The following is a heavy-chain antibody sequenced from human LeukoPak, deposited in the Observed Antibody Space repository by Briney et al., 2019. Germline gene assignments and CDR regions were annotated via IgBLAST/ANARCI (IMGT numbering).Heavy chain of an antibody. CDR1: GFTFSSAW. V-gene: IGHV3-74*03. J-gene: IGHJ4*02. D-gene: IGHD1-26*01. Sequence: GGSLRLSCAASGFTFSSAWMHWVRQAPGTGLVWVSRITDDATTTYADAVRGRFTISRDNTKNILYLQMNSLRAEDTAVYYCVRDRVGPDYWGQGTLVTVSS. CDR2: ITDDATT. CDR3: VRDRVGPDY.